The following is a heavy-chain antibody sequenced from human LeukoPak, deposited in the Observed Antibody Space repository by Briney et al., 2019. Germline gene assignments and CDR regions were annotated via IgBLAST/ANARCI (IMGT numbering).Heavy chain of an antibody. D-gene: IGHD2-2*01. CDR1: VGTFSSYA. CDR2: IIPIFGTA. J-gene: IGHJ3*02. Sequence: SVKVSCKASVGTFSSYAISWVRHAPGQGLEWMGGIIPIFGTANYAQKFQGRVTITTDKSTSTAYMELSSLRSEDTAVYYCARGDIVVVPVPSAFDIWGQGTMVTVSS. V-gene: IGHV1-69*05. CDR3: ARGDIVVVPVPSAFDI.